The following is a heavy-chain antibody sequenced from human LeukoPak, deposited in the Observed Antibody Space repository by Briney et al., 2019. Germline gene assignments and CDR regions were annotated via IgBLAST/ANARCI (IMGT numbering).Heavy chain of an antibody. CDR1: GGSFSGYY. J-gene: IGHJ4*02. Sequence: SETLSLTCAVYGGSFSGYYWSWIRQPPGKGLEWIGEINHSGSTNYNPSLKSRVTISVDTSKNQFSLKLSSVTAADTAVYYCARHFGGYPSDYFDYWGQGTLVTVSS. V-gene: IGHV4-34*01. D-gene: IGHD3-10*01. CDR2: INHSGST. CDR3: ARHFGGYPSDYFDY.